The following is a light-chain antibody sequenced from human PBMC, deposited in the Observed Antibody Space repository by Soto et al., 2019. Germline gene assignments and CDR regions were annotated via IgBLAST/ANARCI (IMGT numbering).Light chain of an antibody. Sequence: DIQLTQSPSFLSASVGDRVTITCRASQGISSYLAWYQQKPGKAPKLLIYAASTLQSGVPSRFSGSGSGTEFTLTISSLQPEDFATYYCQQLNSPLTFGGGTKV. CDR3: QQLNSPLT. CDR2: AAS. V-gene: IGKV1-9*01. CDR1: QGISSY. J-gene: IGKJ4*01.